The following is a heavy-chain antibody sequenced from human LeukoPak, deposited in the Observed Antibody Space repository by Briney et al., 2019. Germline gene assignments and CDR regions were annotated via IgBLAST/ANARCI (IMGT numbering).Heavy chain of an antibody. CDR2: IYHSGST. V-gene: IGHV4-30-2*02. CDR3: ARRMTTSDAFDI. J-gene: IGHJ3*02. D-gene: IGHD1-14*01. Sequence: SETLSLTCAVSGGSISSGGYSWSWIRQPPGKGLEWIGYIYHSGSTYYNPSLKSRVTISVDTSKNQFSLKLSSVTAADTAVYYCARRMTTSDAFDIWGQGTMVTVSS. CDR1: GGSISSGGYS.